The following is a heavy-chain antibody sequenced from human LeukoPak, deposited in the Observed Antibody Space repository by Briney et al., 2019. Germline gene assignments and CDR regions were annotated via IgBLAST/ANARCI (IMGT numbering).Heavy chain of an antibody. CDR1: GGSISSYY. D-gene: IGHD6-19*01. CDR3: ARDSALAGTAGYYYYGMDV. CDR2: VYSSGSV. Sequence: SETLSLTCTVSGGSISSYYWIWIRQPAGKGLEWVGRVYSSGSVNYNPSLKSRVTLSVDTSKNQFSLRLTSVTAADTAVYYCARDSALAGTAGYYYYGMDVWGQGTTVTVSS. V-gene: IGHV4-4*07. J-gene: IGHJ6*02.